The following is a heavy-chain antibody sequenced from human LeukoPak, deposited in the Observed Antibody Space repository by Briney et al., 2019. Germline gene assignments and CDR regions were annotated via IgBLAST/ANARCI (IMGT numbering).Heavy chain of an antibody. CDR2: FDPEDGET. CDR3: ATAPRVGSTIFGEDWLDP. Sequence: ASVKVSCKVSGYTLTELSMHWVRQAPGKGLEWMGGFDPEDGETIYAQKFQGRVTMTEDTSTDTAYMELSSLRSEDTAVYYCATAPRVGSTIFGEDWLDPWGQGTLVTVSS. D-gene: IGHD3-3*01. V-gene: IGHV1-24*01. J-gene: IGHJ5*02. CDR1: GYTLTELS.